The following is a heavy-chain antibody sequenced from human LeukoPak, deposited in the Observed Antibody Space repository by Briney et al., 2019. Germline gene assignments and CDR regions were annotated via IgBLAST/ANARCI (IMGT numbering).Heavy chain of an antibody. Sequence: GVSLRLSCAASGFTFSSYSMNWVRQAPGKGLEWVSSISSSSSYIYYADSVKGRFTISRDNAENSLYLQMNSLRAEDTAVYYCARDSTYYYDSKYFDYWGQGTLVTVSS. CDR1: GFTFSSYS. V-gene: IGHV3-21*01. D-gene: IGHD3-22*01. CDR2: ISSSSSYI. J-gene: IGHJ4*02. CDR3: ARDSTYYYDSKYFDY.